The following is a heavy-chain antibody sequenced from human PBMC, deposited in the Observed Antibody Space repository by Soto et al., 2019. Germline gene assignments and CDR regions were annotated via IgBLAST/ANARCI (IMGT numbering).Heavy chain of an antibody. CDR3: AREGRALTYSYGSGSLDY. D-gene: IGHD3-10*01. J-gene: IGHJ4*02. CDR2: FSAYNGNT. Sequence: QVQLVQSGAEVKKPGASVKVSCKASGYTFTSYGISWVRQAPGQGLEWMGWFSAYNGNTNYAQKLQGRVTMTTDTSTSTDYMELRSLRSDDTAVYYCAREGRALTYSYGSGSLDYWGQGTLVTVSS. CDR1: GYTFTSYG. V-gene: IGHV1-18*01.